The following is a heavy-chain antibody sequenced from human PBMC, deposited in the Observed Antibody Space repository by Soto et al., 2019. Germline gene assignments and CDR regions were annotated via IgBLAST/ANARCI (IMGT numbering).Heavy chain of an antibody. Sequence: TLSLTCAISGYSVSSNIAAWNCIRQSPSRGLEWLGRTYYRSKWYNDYAVSVKSRITINPDTSKNQFSLQLNSVTPEDTAVYYCARVPRIAARRDFDYWGQGTLVTVSS. J-gene: IGHJ4*02. CDR2: TYYRSKWYN. V-gene: IGHV6-1*01. CDR1: GYSVSSNIAA. D-gene: IGHD6-6*01. CDR3: ARVPRIAARRDFDY.